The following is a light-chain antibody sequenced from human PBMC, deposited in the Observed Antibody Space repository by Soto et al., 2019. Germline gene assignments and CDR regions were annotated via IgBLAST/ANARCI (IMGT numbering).Light chain of an antibody. Sequence: SELTQPASVSGSPGQSFTITCTGTSSDVGGYIYVSWYQQHPGKAPKLMIYDVSSRPSGVSYRFSGSKSGNTASLTMSGLQAEDEAGYYFSSYTSSSSYVFGTGTKVTV. J-gene: IGLJ1*01. CDR1: SSDVGGYIY. CDR3: SSYTSSSSYV. CDR2: DVS. V-gene: IGLV2-14*01.